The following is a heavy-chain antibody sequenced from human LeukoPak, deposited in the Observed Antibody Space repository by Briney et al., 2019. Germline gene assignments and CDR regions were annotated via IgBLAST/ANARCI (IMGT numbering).Heavy chain of an antibody. CDR2: ISGSGGTT. CDR1: GFTFSNYG. V-gene: IGHV3-23*01. CDR3: AKGYSSGWYYSGMDV. Sequence: SGGSLRLSCVASGFTFSNYGMNWVRQAPGKGLEWVSVISGSGGTTYYADSVKGRFTNSRDNSKNALFLQMNSLRAEDTAIYYCAKGYSSGWYYSGMDVWGKGTTVTVSS. J-gene: IGHJ6*04. D-gene: IGHD6-19*01.